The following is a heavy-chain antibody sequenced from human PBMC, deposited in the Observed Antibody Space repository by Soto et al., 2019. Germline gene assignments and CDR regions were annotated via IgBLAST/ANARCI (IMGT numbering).Heavy chain of an antibody. D-gene: IGHD3-3*01. V-gene: IGHV3-7*01. J-gene: IGHJ6*02. CDR2: IKQDGSEK. Sequence: GGSLRLSCAASGFTFSSYWMSWARQAPGKGLEKVANIKQDGSEKYYVDTVKGRFTISRDNAKNSLYLQMNSLRAEDTAVYYCARDRYSYYDFWSGSLPYYYYGMDVWGQGTTVTVS. CDR1: GFTFSSYW. CDR3: ARDRYSYYDFWSGSLPYYYYGMDV.